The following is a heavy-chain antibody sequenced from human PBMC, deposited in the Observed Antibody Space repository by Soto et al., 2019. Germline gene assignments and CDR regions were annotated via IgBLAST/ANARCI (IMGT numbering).Heavy chain of an antibody. CDR1: GCTFSNYW. Sequence: GGSLRLSCAASGCTFSNYWMHWVRQASGKGLVWVSRVNSDGSSTSYADSVKGRFTISRDNAKNTLYLQMCSLRAEDTAVYYCAREIFYWRQGTLVTVSS. J-gene: IGHJ4*02. CDR3: AREIFY. CDR2: VNSDGSST. V-gene: IGHV3-74*01. D-gene: IGHD2-15*01.